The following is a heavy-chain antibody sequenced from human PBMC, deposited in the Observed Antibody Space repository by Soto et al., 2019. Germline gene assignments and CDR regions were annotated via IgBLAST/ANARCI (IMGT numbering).Heavy chain of an antibody. V-gene: IGHV4-39*01. D-gene: IGHD3-10*01. CDR1: GGSISSSSYY. CDR2: IYYSGST. Sequence: QLQLQESGPGLVKPSETLSLTCTVSGGSISSSSYYWGWIRQPPGKGLEWIGSIYYSGSTYYNPSLKSRVTISVDTSKNQFSLKLSSVTAADTAVYYCARLLLLWFGAFDPWGQGTLVTVSS. J-gene: IGHJ5*02. CDR3: ARLLLLWFGAFDP.